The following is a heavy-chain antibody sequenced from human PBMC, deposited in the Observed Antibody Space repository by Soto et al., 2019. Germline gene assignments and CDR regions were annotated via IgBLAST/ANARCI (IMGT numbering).Heavy chain of an antibody. J-gene: IGHJ6*02. CDR3: ARSETGTKYYGMDV. D-gene: IGHD1-7*01. Sequence: QVQLVESGGGVVQPGRSLRLSCAASGFTFSSYAMHWVRQAPGKVLEWVAVISYDGSNKYYADSVKGRFTISRDNSKNTLYLQMNSLRAEDTAVYYCARSETGTKYYGMDVWGQGTTVTVSS. V-gene: IGHV3-30-3*01. CDR2: ISYDGSNK. CDR1: GFTFSSYA.